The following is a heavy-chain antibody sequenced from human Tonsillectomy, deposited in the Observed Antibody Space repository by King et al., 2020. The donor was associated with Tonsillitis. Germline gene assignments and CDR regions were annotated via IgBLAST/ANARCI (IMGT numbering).Heavy chain of an antibody. D-gene: IGHD3-16*01. V-gene: IGHV4-31*03. CDR3: ARDKGSYELLAEFYNAGGIFDY. CDR1: GGSISSGDYY. Sequence: QLQESGPGLVKPSQTLSLTCTVSGGSISSGDYYWNWIRQHPGKGLEWIGNIYYSGSTYYNPSLKSRVTMSVDTSKNQFSLKLSSVTAADTAVYFCARDKGSYELLAEFYNAGGIFDYWGQGTLVTVPS. J-gene: IGHJ4*02. CDR2: IYYSGST.